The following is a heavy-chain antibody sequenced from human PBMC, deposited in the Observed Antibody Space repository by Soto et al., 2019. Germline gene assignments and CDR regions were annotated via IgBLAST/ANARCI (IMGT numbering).Heavy chain of an antibody. CDR3: ARVTVGATTERYFDY. Sequence: EVQLLESGGGLVQPGGSLRLSCAASGFTFSSYAMRWVRQAPGKGLEWVAAIGGSGGSTYYADSVKGRFTISRDNSKNTLYLQMNTLRAEDTAVYYCARVTVGATTERYFDYWGQGTLVTVSS. V-gene: IGHV3-23*01. CDR2: IGGSGGST. D-gene: IGHD1-26*01. J-gene: IGHJ4*02. CDR1: GFTFSSYA.